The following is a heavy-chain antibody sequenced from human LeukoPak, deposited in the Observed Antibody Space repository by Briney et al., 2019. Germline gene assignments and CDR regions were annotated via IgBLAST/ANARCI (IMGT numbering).Heavy chain of an antibody. CDR1: GFTFTSYA. Sequence: QPGGSLRDSCAASGFTFTSYAMSWVRQAPGKGLEWVSAVSGSGGTPYYADSVKGRFTISRDNSMNTLYLQMNSLRAEDTALYYCAKFVGGPFDSWGQGTQVTVSS. CDR2: VSGSGGTP. J-gene: IGHJ4*02. V-gene: IGHV3-23*01. D-gene: IGHD3-16*01. CDR3: AKFVGGPFDS.